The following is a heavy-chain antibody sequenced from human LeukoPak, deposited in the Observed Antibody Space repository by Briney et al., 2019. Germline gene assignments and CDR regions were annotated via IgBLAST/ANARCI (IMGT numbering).Heavy chain of an antibody. D-gene: IGHD4-17*01. CDR2: ISYDGSNK. V-gene: IGHV3-30-3*01. CDR1: GFTFSSYA. Sequence: PGGSLRLSCAASGFTFSSYAMHWVRQAPGKGLEWVAVISYDGSNKYYADSVKGRFTISRDNSKNTLYLQMNSLRAEDTAVYYCARVDPYGDYADYWGQGTLVTVSS. CDR3: ARVDPYGDYADY. J-gene: IGHJ4*02.